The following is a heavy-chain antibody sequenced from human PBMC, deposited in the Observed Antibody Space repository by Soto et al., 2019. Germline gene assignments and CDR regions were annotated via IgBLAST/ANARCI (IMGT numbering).Heavy chain of an antibody. CDR1: GGSFSGYY. J-gene: IGHJ4*02. V-gene: IGHV4-34*01. D-gene: IGHD4-17*01. Sequence: SETLSLTCAVYGGSFSGYYWSWIRQPPGKGLEWIGEINHSGSTNYNPSLKSRVTISVDTSKNQFSLKLSSVTAADTAVYYCARGALTVTRHDYPGQRNLVSVSS. CDR3: ARGALTVTRHDY. CDR2: INHSGST.